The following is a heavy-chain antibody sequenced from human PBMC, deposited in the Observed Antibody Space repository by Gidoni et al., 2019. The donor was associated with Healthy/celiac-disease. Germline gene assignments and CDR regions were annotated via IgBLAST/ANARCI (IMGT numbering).Heavy chain of an antibody. J-gene: IGHJ4*02. V-gene: IGHV1-18*01. CDR3: ARGRSKSVYCSGGSCYYLFDY. CDR2: ISAYNGNT. Sequence: RQAPGQGLEWMGWISAYNGNTNYAQKLQGRVTMTTDTSTSTAYMELRSLRSDDTAVYYCARGRSKSVYCSGGSCYYLFDYWGQGTLVTVSS. D-gene: IGHD2-15*01.